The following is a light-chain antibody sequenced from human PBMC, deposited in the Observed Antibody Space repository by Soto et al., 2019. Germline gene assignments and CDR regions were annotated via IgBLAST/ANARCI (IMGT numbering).Light chain of an antibody. CDR1: SGDVGGFNY. J-gene: IGLJ1*01. V-gene: IGLV2-14*01. CDR2: EVN. CDR3: SSYTSSGTLYV. Sequence: QSVLTQLASVSVSPGRSITISCTGTSGDVGGFNYVSWFQHHPGKAPKLMISEVNNRPSAVSTRFSGSKSGDTASLTISGRQAEDEADYYGSSYTSSGTLYVFGTGTKVTVL.